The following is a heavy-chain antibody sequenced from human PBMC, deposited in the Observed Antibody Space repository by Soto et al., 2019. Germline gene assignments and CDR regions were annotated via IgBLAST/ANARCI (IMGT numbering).Heavy chain of an antibody. CDR3: ARQGVVVVPAAYGGNWLEP. V-gene: IGHV1-69*13. CDR2: SIPIFGTA. CDR1: GGTFSSYA. Sequence: SVKVSCKASGGTFSSYAISWVRQAPGQGLEWMGGSIPIFGTANYAQRFQGRVTITADESTSTAYMELSSLRSEDTAVYYCARQGVVVVPAAYGGNWLEPWGQGTLVTVSS. J-gene: IGHJ5*02. D-gene: IGHD2-2*01.